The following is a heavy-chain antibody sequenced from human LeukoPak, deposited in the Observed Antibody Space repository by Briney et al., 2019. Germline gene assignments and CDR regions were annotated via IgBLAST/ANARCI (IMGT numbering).Heavy chain of an antibody. J-gene: IGHJ4*02. Sequence: ASVKVSCKVSGYTLTELSMHWVRQAPGKGLEWMGGFDPEDGETIYAQKFQGRVTMTEDTSTDTAYMELSRLRSDDTAVYYCARENNPSTGWYRPIDYWGQGTLVTVSS. D-gene: IGHD6-19*01. CDR2: FDPEDGET. V-gene: IGHV1-24*01. CDR3: ARENNPSTGWYRPIDY. CDR1: GYTLTELS.